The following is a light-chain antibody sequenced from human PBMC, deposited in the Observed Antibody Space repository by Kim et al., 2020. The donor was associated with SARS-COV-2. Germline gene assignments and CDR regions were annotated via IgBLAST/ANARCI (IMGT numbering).Light chain of an antibody. V-gene: IGLV2-11*01. Sequence: GQPVTISCTGTSSDVGGYNDGCWYHQHPGKAPKLMIYDVSKRPSGVPDRFSGSKSGNTASLTISGLQAEDEADYYCCSYAGSYTYVFGTGTKVTVL. CDR2: DVS. CDR3: CSYAGSYTYV. J-gene: IGLJ1*01. CDR1: SSDVGGYND.